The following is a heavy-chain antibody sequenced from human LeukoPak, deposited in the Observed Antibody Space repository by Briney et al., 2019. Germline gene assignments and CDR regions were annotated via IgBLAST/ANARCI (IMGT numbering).Heavy chain of an antibody. CDR1: GYTLTELS. V-gene: IGHV1-24*01. D-gene: IGHD3-10*01. Sequence: ASVKVSCKVSGYTLTELSMHWVRQAPGKGLEWMGGFDPEDGETIYAQKFQGRVTMTEDTSTDTAYMELSSLRSEDTAVYYCATRITMVRGVITYNWFDPWGQGTLVTVSS. CDR2: FDPEDGET. CDR3: ATRITMVRGVITYNWFDP. J-gene: IGHJ5*02.